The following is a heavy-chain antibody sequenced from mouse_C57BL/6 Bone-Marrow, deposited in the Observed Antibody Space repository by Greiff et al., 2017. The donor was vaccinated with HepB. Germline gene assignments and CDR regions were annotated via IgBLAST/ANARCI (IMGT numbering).Heavy chain of an antibody. Sequence: QVQLQQPGAELVKPGASVKLSCKASGYTFTSYWMQWVKQRPGQGLEWIGEIDPSDSYTNYNQKFKGKATLTVDTSSSTAYMQRSSLTSEDAAVYYCARGGDFTTGGDYWGQGTTLTVSS. J-gene: IGHJ2*01. CDR3: ARGGDFTTGGDY. CDR2: IDPSDSYT. CDR1: GYTFTSYW. V-gene: IGHV1-50*01. D-gene: IGHD1-1*01.